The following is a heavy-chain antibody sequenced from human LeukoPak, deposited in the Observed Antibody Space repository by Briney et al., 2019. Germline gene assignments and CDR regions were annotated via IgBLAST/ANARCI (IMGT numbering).Heavy chain of an antibody. D-gene: IGHD2-15*01. V-gene: IGHV4-61*02. CDR3: AKTYCSGGSCYSFFDY. J-gene: IGHJ4*02. CDR1: GGSISSGSYY. CDR2: IYTSGST. Sequence: SETLSLTCTVSGGSISSGSYYWSWIRQPAGKGLEWIGRIYTSGSTNYNPALKSRVTISVDTSKNQFSLKLSSVTAADTAVYYCAKTYCSGGSCYSFFDYWGQGTLVTVSS.